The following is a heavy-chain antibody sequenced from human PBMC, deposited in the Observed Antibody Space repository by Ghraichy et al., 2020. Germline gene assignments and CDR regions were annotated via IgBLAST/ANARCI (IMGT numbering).Heavy chain of an antibody. D-gene: IGHD3-22*01. CDR1: GFIFSNYG. V-gene: IGHV3-30*18. CDR2: VSYNGDTK. Sequence: GSLRLSCAASGFIFSNYGMQWVRQAPGKGLEWVAVVSYNGDTKYYAESVKGRFTVSRDNSKNTMYLQMSSLRVEDTAVYYCAKEVNSSGYYAYFDHWGQGALVTVSS. J-gene: IGHJ4*02. CDR3: AKEVNSSGYYAYFDH.